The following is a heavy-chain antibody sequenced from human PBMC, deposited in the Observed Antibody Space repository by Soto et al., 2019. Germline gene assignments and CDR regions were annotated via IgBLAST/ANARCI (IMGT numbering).Heavy chain of an antibody. J-gene: IGHJ5*02. CDR3: ARGGLRFLEGNTVNWFDP. CDR2: INHSGST. D-gene: IGHD3-3*01. CDR1: GGSFSGYY. Sequence: PSETLSLTCAVYGGSFSGYYWSWIRQPPGKGLEWIGEINHSGSTNYNPSLKSRVTISVDTSKNQFSLKLSSVTAADTAVYYCARGGLRFLEGNTVNWFDPWGQGTLVTVSS. V-gene: IGHV4-34*01.